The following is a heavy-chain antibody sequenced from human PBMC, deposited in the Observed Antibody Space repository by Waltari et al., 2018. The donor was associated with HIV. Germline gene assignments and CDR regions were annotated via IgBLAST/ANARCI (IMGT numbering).Heavy chain of an antibody. CDR2: ISWNSVSI. J-gene: IGHJ4*02. V-gene: IGHV3-9*01. CDR3: AKEAGIIV. D-gene: IGHD1-26*01. CDR1: GFTFDDYA. Sequence: EVQLVESGGGLVQPGRSLRLSCAASGFTFDDYAMHWVRQAPGKGLEWVSGISWNSVSIGYADSGKGRFTISRDNAKNSLYLQMNSLRAEDTALYYCAKEAGIIVWGQGTLVTVSS.